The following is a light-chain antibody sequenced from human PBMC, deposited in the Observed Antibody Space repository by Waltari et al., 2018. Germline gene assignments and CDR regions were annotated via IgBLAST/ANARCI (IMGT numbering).Light chain of an antibody. J-gene: IGKJ4*01. Sequence: DLQMTQSPSTLSASVGDRFTTTCRASQRISNLLAWYQQKPGKATKLLIYKASTLESGVASRFSGSGSGTEFTLTISSLQPDDFGTYYCQQYNSYSLRTFGGGTKVEIK. CDR3: QQYNSYSLRT. V-gene: IGKV1-5*03. CDR1: QRISNL. CDR2: KAS.